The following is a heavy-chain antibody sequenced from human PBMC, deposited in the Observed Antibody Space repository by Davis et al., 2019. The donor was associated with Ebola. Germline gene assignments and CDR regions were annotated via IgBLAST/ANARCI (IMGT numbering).Heavy chain of an antibody. CDR1: GYTFTSYY. Sequence: ASVKVSCKASGYTFTSYYMHWVRQAPGQGLEWMGWISAYNGNTNYAQKLQGRVTMTTDTSTSTAYMELRSLRSDDTAVYYCARGERSGWYSLRIDYWGQGTLVTVSS. D-gene: IGHD6-19*01. J-gene: IGHJ4*02. CDR2: ISAYNGNT. CDR3: ARGERSGWYSLRIDY. V-gene: IGHV1-18*04.